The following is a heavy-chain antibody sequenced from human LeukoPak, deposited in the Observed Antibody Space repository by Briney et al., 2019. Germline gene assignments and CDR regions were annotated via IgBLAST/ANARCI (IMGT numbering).Heavy chain of an antibody. CDR1: GFTLRNYA. CDR3: ARDLGQYYDTSDNWFDP. Sequence: PGGSLRLSCAASGFTLRNYAMSWVRQAPGKGLEWVSAFSGSGVSTHYADSVKGRFTISRDNAKNTLNLQMNSLRAEDTAVYYCARDLGQYYDTSDNWFDPWGQGTLVTVSS. V-gene: IGHV3-23*01. J-gene: IGHJ5*02. D-gene: IGHD3-22*01. CDR2: FSGSGVST.